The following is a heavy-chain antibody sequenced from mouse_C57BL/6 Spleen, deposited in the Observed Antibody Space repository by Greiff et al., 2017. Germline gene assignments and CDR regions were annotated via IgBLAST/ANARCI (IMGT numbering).Heavy chain of an antibody. D-gene: IGHD4-1*01. Sequence: QVQLQQSGAELVRPGTSVKVSCKASGYAFTNYLIEWVKQRPGQGLEWIGVINPGSGGTNYNEKFKGKATLTADKSSSTAYMQLSSLTSEDSAVYFCARTGEWVYFDYWGQGTTLTVSS. CDR2: INPGSGGT. J-gene: IGHJ2*01. CDR3: ARTGEWVYFDY. V-gene: IGHV1-54*01. CDR1: GYAFTNYL.